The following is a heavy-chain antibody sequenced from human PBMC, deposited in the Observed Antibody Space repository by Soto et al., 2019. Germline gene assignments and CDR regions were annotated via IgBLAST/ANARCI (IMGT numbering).Heavy chain of an antibody. CDR3: ARAAVFAVAGYYYYYGMDV. J-gene: IGHJ6*02. D-gene: IGHD6-19*01. CDR1: GGSISSYY. CDR2: IYYSGST. V-gene: IGHV4-59*01. Sequence: PSETLSLTCTVSGGSISSYYWSWIRQPPGKGLEWIGYIYYSGSTNYNPSLKSRVTISVDTSKNQFSLKLSSVTAADTAVYYCARAAVFAVAGYYYYYGMDVWGQGTTVTVSS.